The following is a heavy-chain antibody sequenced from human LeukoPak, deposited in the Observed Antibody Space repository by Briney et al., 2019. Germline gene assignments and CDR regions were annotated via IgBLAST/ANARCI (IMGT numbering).Heavy chain of an antibody. CDR2: IYYSGST. CDR1: GGSISSGGYC. D-gene: IGHD3-10*01. J-gene: IGHJ3*02. Sequence: SQTLSLTCTVSGGSISSGGYCWSWIRQHPGKGLEWIGYIYYSGSTYYNPSLKSRVTISVDTSKNQFSLKLSSVTAADTAVYYCARSSQYYSFDIWGQGTMVTVSS. V-gene: IGHV4-31*03. CDR3: ARSSQYYSFDI.